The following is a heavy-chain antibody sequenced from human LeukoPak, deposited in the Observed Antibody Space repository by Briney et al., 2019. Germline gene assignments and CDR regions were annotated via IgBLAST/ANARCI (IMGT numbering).Heavy chain of an antibody. Sequence: GESLKISCKGSGYSFTSYWIGWVRQMPGKGLEWMGIIYPGDSDTRYSPSFQGQVTISADKSISTAYLQWSSLKASDTAMYYCARQVEVAAAAYYFDYWGQGTLVTVSS. CDR2: IYPGDSDT. CDR3: ARQVEVAAAAYYFDY. D-gene: IGHD6-13*01. J-gene: IGHJ4*02. V-gene: IGHV5-51*01. CDR1: GYSFTSYW.